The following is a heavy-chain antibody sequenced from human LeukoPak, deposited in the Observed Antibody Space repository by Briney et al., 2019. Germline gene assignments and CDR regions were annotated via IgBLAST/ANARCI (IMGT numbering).Heavy chain of an antibody. Sequence: PSQTLSLTCTVPGGSINSGDYYWTWIRQHPGKGLEWIGYIYYSGSTYYNPSLKSRVTISLDTSKNQFSLKLTYVTAADTAVYYCARDPTVITSSRITIFGAVKSPHNWFDPWGQGTLVTVSS. CDR2: IYYSGST. D-gene: IGHD3-3*01. V-gene: IGHV4-31*03. CDR3: ARDPTVITSSRITIFGAVKSPHNWFDP. J-gene: IGHJ5*02. CDR1: GGSINSGDYY.